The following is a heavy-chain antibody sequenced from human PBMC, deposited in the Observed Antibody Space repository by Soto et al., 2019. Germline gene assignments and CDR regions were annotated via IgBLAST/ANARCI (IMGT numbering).Heavy chain of an antibody. CDR3: ASQQLVHYYYGMDV. J-gene: IGHJ6*02. V-gene: IGHV4-39*01. Sequence: SETLSLTCTVSGGSISSSSYYWGWIRQPPGKGLGWIGSIYYSASTYYNPSLKSRVTISVDTSKNQFSLKLSSVTAADTAVYYCASQQLVHYYYGMDVWGQGTTVTVSS. CDR2: IYYSAST. CDR1: GGSISSSSYY. D-gene: IGHD6-13*01.